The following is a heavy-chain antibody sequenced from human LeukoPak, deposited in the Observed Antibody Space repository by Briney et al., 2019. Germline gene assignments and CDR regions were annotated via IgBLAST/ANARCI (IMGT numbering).Heavy chain of an antibody. CDR1: GFTFSSYE. V-gene: IGHV3-48*03. CDR3: VVHSATSCY. D-gene: IGHD1-26*01. Sequence: GGSLRLSCATSGFTFSSYEMNWVRQAPGKGLEWISYITTSGTSTYYADSVKGRFTISRDNGKTALSLQMNSLRAKDTAVYYCVVHSATSCYWGQGTLVTVSS. CDR2: ITTSGTST. J-gene: IGHJ4*02.